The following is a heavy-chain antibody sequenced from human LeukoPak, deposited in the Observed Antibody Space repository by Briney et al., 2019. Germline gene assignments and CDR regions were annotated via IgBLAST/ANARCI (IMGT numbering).Heavy chain of an antibody. CDR3: VRHPWKVTRFDP. Sequence: PSGTLSLTCTVSGDSMSSSSHYWGWIRQPPGKGLQWIASIFYSGSTYYNPSLKSRVTISVDTSTNEFSLTLDSVTAADTAMYYCVRHPWKVTRFDPWGQGTLVTVSS. CDR2: IFYSGST. CDR1: GDSMSSSSHY. D-gene: IGHD1-1*01. J-gene: IGHJ5*02. V-gene: IGHV4-39*01.